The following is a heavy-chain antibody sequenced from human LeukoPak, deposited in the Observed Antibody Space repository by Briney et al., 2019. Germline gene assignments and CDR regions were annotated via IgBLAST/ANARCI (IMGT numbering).Heavy chain of an antibody. D-gene: IGHD2-2*01. CDR1: GGTISSYY. V-gene: IGHV4-59*08. CDR3: ASSYCTITSFPENNFDY. Sequence: PSETLSLTCTVSGGTISSYYWSWIRQPPGKGLEWIGYIYYSGSTNYNPSPKSRVTISVDTSKNQFSLKLSSVTAADTAVYYCASSYCTITSFPENNFDYWGQGTLVTVSS. CDR2: IYYSGST. J-gene: IGHJ4*02.